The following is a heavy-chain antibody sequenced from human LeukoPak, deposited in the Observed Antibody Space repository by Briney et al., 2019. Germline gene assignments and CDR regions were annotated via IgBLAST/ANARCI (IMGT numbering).Heavy chain of an antibody. CDR3: ARVRIAAAVDYYYYMDV. D-gene: IGHD6-13*01. Sequence: ASVKVSCKASGYTFTSYGISWVRQAPGQGLEWMGWISAYNGNTNYAQKLQGRVTMTTDTSTSTAYMELRSLRSDDTAVYYCARVRIAAAVDYYYYMDVWGKGTTVTVSS. V-gene: IGHV1-18*01. J-gene: IGHJ6*03. CDR1: GYTFTSYG. CDR2: ISAYNGNT.